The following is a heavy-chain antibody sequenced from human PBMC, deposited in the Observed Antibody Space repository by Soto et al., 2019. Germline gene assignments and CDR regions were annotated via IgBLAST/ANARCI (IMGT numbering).Heavy chain of an antibody. J-gene: IGHJ6*03. CDR3: ARGNPLLTTVTTDYYYMHV. Sequence: SETLSLTCAVYGGSFSGYYWSWIRQPPGKGLEWIGEINHSGSTNYNPSLKSRVTISVDTSKNQFSLKLSSVTAADTAVYYCARGNPLLTTVTTDYYYMHVWGKGTTLTV. CDR2: INHSGST. D-gene: IGHD4-17*01. CDR1: GGSFSGYY. V-gene: IGHV4-34*01.